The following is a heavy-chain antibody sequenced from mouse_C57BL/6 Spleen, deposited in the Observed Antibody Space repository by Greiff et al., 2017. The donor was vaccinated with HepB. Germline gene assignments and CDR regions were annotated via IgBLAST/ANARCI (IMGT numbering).Heavy chain of an antibody. CDR2: INYDGSST. J-gene: IGHJ1*03. CDR3: ARHDLVFDV. D-gene: IGHD2-13*01. V-gene: IGHV5-16*01. Sequence: EVKLMESEGGLVQPGGSMKLSCTASGFTFSDYYMAWVRQVPEKGLEWVANINYDGSSTYYLDSLKSRFIISRDNAKNILYLQMSSLKSEDTATYYCARHDLVFDVWGTGTTVTVSS. CDR1: GFTFSDYY.